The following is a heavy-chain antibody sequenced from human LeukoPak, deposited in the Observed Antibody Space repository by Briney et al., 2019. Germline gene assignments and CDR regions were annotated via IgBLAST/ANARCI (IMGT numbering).Heavy chain of an antibody. D-gene: IGHD3-3*01. CDR1: GGTFSSYA. CDR2: IIPIFGTA. CDR3: AKPTNSDFWSGYAEAFDI. V-gene: IGHV1-69*05. J-gene: IGHJ3*02. Sequence: SVKVSCKASGGTFSSYAISWVRQAPGQGLEWMGRIIPIFGTANYAQKFQGRVTITTDESTSTAYMELSSLRSEDTAVYYCAKPTNSDFWSGYAEAFDIWGQGTMVTVSS.